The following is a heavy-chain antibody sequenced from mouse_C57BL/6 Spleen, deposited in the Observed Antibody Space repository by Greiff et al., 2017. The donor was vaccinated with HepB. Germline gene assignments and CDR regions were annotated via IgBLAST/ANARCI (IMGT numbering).Heavy chain of an antibody. Sequence: VQLQQPGAELVMPGASVKLSCKASGYTFTSYWMHWVKQRPGQGLEWIGEIDPSDSYTNYNQKFKGKSTLTVDKSSSTAYMQLSSLTSEDSAVYYCARSGGYGYDDWGQGTTLTVSS. CDR3: ARSGGYGYDD. CDR1: GYTFTSYW. J-gene: IGHJ2*01. D-gene: IGHD2-2*01. CDR2: IDPSDSYT. V-gene: IGHV1-69*01.